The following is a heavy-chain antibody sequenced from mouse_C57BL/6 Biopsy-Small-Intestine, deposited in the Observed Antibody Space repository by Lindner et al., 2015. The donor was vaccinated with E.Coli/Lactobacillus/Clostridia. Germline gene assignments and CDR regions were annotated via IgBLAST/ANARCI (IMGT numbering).Heavy chain of an antibody. D-gene: IGHD2-5*01. Sequence: VQLQESGPELVKPGASVKISCKASGYSFTSYYIHWVKQRPGQGLEWIGWIYPGSGNTKYNEKFKGKATFTADTSSNTAYMQLSSLTTEDSAIYYCAREYYSNYEYFDVWGTGTTVTVSS. CDR1: GYSFTSYY. V-gene: IGHV1-66*01. J-gene: IGHJ1*03. CDR2: IYPGSGNT. CDR3: AREYYSNYEYFDV.